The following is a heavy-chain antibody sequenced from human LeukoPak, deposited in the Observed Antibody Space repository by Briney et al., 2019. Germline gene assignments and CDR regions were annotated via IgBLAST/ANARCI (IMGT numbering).Heavy chain of an antibody. CDR2: INPNSGVT. CDR1: GYTFTGYY. J-gene: IGHJ5*02. CDR3: ARGNYDYVWGSYRYCWFDP. Sequence: ASAKVSCKASGYTFTGYYMHWVRQAPGQGLEWMGRINPNSGVTNYAQRFQGRVTMTRDTSISTAYMELSSLRSDDTAVYYCARGNYDYVWGSYRYCWFDPWGQGTLVTVS. D-gene: IGHD3-16*02. V-gene: IGHV1-2*06.